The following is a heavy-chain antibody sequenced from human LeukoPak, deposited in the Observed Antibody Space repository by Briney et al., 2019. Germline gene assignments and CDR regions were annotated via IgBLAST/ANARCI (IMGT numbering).Heavy chain of an antibody. CDR2: IYYSGST. CDR1: GGSISSYY. Sequence: SETLSLTCTVSGGSISSYYWSWIRQPPGKGLEWIGTIYYSGSTYYNPSLKSRVTISVDTSKNQFSLKLSSVTAADTAVYYCARAQRGYFDLNFDYWGQGTLVTVSS. D-gene: IGHD3-9*01. V-gene: IGHV4-59*12. J-gene: IGHJ4*02. CDR3: ARAQRGYFDLNFDY.